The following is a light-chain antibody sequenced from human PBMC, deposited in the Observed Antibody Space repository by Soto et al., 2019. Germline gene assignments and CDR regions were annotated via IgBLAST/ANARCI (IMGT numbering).Light chain of an antibody. Sequence: EIVLTQSPGTLSLSPGERATLSCRASQSVSSSYLAWYQQKPGQAPRLLIYGASSRATGIPDRFSGGWSGTDFTLTISRPEPEDFAVYYCQQYGSSPTWTFGQGTKVEIK. CDR2: GAS. V-gene: IGKV3-20*01. J-gene: IGKJ1*01. CDR3: QQYGSSPTWT. CDR1: QSVSSSY.